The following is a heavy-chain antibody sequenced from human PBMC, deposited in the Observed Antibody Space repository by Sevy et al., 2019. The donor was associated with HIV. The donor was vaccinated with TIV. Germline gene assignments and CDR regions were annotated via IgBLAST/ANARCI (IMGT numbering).Heavy chain of an antibody. D-gene: IGHD3-10*01. CDR1: GFTFSSYG. J-gene: IGHJ6*02. CDR3: TGITMVQGVISPYGMDV. Sequence: GGSLRLSCAASGFTFSSYGMHWVRQAPGKGLEWVAFIRYDGSNKYYADSVKGRFTISRDNSKNTQYLQMNSLGAEDTAVYYCTGITMVQGVISPYGMDVWGQGTTVTVSS. CDR2: IRYDGSNK. V-gene: IGHV3-30*02.